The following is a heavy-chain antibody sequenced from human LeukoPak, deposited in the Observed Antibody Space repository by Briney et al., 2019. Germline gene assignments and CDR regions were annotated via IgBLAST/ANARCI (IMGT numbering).Heavy chain of an antibody. CDR1: GGSISSYY. Sequence: ASETLSLTCTVSGGSISSYYWSWIRQPPGKGLEWIGYVYYSGSTNYNPSLKSRVTISVDTSKNQFSLKLSSVTAADTAVYYCARATDCGGDCYFVDYWGQGTLVTVS. CDR3: ARATDCGGDCYFVDY. V-gene: IGHV4-59*01. CDR2: VYYSGST. J-gene: IGHJ4*02. D-gene: IGHD2-21*01.